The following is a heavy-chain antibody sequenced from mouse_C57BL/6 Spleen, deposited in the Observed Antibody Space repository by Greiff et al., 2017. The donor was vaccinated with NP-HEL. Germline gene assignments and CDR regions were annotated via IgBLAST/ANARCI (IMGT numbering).Heavy chain of an antibody. CDR3: ARRRSGSDAMDY. CDR1: GYAFSSSW. Sequence: VQGVESGPELVKPGASVKISCKASGYAFSSSWMNWVKQRPGKGLEWIGRIYPGDGDTNYNGKFKGKATLTADKSSSTAYMQLSSLTSEDSAVYFCARRRSGSDAMDYWGQGTSVTVSS. J-gene: IGHJ4*01. CDR2: IYPGDGDT. V-gene: IGHV1-82*01. D-gene: IGHD1-1*01.